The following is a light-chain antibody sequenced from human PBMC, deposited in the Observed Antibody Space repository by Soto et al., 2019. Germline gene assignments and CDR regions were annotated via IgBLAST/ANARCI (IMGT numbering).Light chain of an antibody. CDR2: DAS. V-gene: IGKV3-20*01. Sequence: EIVLTQSSGTLSLSPGERGTLSCRASQSVSSGYLAWYQQKPGQAPRLLIYDASSRATGIPDRFSGSGSGTDFTLTISRLEPEDFAVYYCQQYGGPPRTFGQGTKVEIK. CDR1: QSVSSGY. J-gene: IGKJ1*01. CDR3: QQYGGPPRT.